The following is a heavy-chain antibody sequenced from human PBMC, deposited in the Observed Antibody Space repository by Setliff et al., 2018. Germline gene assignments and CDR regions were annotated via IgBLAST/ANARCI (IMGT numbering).Heavy chain of an antibody. J-gene: IGHJ5*02. CDR3: VRAPPTVVIPPGRAFFDP. CDR1: GGTFSSYG. Sequence: SVKVSCKASGGTFSSYGISWVRQAPGQGLEWMGGTIPMFGTTNYARKFQGRVTIITDESTSTAYMQLSSLGSDDTAVYYCVRAPPTVVIPPGRAFFDPWGQGTLVTVSS. V-gene: IGHV1-69*05. CDR2: TIPMFGTT. D-gene: IGHD2-2*01.